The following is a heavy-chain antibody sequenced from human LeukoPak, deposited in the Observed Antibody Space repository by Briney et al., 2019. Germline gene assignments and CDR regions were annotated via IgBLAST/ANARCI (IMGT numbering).Heavy chain of an antibody. CDR1: GYTFTNYY. CDR3: ARGATLFGVANDAFDI. D-gene: IGHD3-3*01. V-gene: IGHV1-8*03. J-gene: IGHJ3*02. Sequence: AASVKVSCKASGYTFTNYYINWVRQATGQGLEWMGWMNPNSGNTAYAQKFQGRVTITRNTSISTAYMELSSLRSEDTAVYYCARGATLFGVANDAFDIWGQGTMVTVSS. CDR2: MNPNSGNT.